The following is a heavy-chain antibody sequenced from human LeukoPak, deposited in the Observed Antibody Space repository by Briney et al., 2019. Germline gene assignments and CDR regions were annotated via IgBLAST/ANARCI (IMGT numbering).Heavy chain of an antibody. D-gene: IGHD5-24*01. CDR3: ARVYCYNDYFDY. V-gene: IGHV4-59*11. CDR1: GGSISSHY. Sequence: PSETLSLTCTVSGGSISSHYWSWIRQPPGKGLEWIGYIYYSGSTNYKPSLKSRVSMSVDTSKNQCSLKVSSVTAADTGVYYCARVYCYNDYFDYWGQGTLVTVSS. CDR2: IYYSGST. J-gene: IGHJ4*02.